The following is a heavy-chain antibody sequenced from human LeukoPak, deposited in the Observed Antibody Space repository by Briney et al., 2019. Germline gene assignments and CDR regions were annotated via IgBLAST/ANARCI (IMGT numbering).Heavy chain of an antibody. CDR2: VHHSGTT. D-gene: IGHD6-13*01. CDR3: ARDLVYSRLIRGWFDP. Sequence: PSGSLSLTCGVSVGSIDSIHWWSWVRQPPGKGLECSGEVHHSGTTSYNPSLRSRVTISVDTSKNQFSLRLRSVTAADTAVYYCARDLVYSRLIRGWFDPWGQGTLVTVSS. CDR1: VGSIDSIHW. J-gene: IGHJ5*02. V-gene: IGHV4-4*02.